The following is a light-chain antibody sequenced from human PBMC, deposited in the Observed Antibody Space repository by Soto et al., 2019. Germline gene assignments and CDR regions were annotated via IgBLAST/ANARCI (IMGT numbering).Light chain of an antibody. V-gene: IGKV1-12*01. CDR1: QDISTH. CDR3: QQADGFPIT. Sequence: DIQMTQSPSSVSASVGDRVTIACRASQDISTHLAWYRQKPGKVPELLIYGAVNLQTEVPSRFSGSGSGTDFTLTISNLQPEDFATYYCQQADGFPITFGQGTRVDI. J-gene: IGKJ5*01. CDR2: GAV.